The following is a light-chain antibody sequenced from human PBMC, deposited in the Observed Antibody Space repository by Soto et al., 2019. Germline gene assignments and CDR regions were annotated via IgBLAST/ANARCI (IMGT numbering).Light chain of an antibody. CDR3: SAWDDRLSVV. CDR1: RTNIGTNY. CDR2: AND. Sequence: QCVLTQPPSAFGTPGQTVTISCSGSRTNIGTNYVYWYQQFPGTAPKLLIFANDKRPSGVPERFSASKSGTSASLAISGLRSEDEAEYFCSAWDDRLSVVFGGGTKLTVL. V-gene: IGLV1-47*02. J-gene: IGLJ3*02.